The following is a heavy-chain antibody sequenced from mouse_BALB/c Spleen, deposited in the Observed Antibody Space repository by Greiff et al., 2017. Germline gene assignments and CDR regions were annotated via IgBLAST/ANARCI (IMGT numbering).Heavy chain of an antibody. CDR2: ISSGSSTI. CDR3: ARGDYHAMDY. Sequence: EVQGVESGGGLVQPGGSRKLSCAASGFTFSSFGMHWVRQAPEKGLEWVAYISSGSSTIYYADTVKGRFTISRDNPKNTLFLQMTSLRSEDTAMYYCARGDYHAMDYWGQGTSVTVSS. J-gene: IGHJ4*01. V-gene: IGHV5-17*02. CDR1: GFTFSSFG.